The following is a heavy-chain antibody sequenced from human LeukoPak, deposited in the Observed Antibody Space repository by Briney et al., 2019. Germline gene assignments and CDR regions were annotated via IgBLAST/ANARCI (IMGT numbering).Heavy chain of an antibody. Sequence: GGSLRLSCAASGFTFSNAWMSWVRQAPGKGLEWVGRIKSKTDGWTTDYAAPVKGRFTISKDDSKNTLYLQMNSLKTEDTAVYYCTTPLSSSSLLVNYWGQGTLVTVSS. CDR1: GFTFSNAW. CDR3: TTPLSSSSLLVNY. V-gene: IGHV3-15*01. CDR2: IKSKTDGWTT. D-gene: IGHD6-6*01. J-gene: IGHJ4*02.